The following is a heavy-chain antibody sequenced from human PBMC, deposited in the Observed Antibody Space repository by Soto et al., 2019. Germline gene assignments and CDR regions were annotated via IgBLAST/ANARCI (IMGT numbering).Heavy chain of an antibody. CDR1: GGTFSSYT. V-gene: IGHV1-69*04. CDR2: IIPILGIA. Sequence: SVKVSCKASGGTFSSYTISWVRQAPGQGLEWMGRIIPILGIANYAQKFQGRVTITADKSTSTAYMELSSLRSEDTAVYYCARDLGTGYSSGWYFDYWGQGTLVTVSS. J-gene: IGHJ4*02. CDR3: ARDLGTGYSSGWYFDY. D-gene: IGHD6-19*01.